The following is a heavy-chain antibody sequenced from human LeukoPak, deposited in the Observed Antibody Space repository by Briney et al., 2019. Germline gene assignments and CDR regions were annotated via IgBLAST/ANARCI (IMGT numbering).Heavy chain of an antibody. V-gene: IGHV4-4*07. D-gene: IGHD3-10*01. CDR3: ARSMLRGLIFFDY. CDR2: IYSNGGT. CDR1: GDSISGYY. J-gene: IGHJ4*02. Sequence: PSETLSLTCSVSGDSISGYYWGWIRQPAGKGLEWIGRIYSNGGTTYNPSLKSRITMSLDTSKNQFSLKLSSVTAADSAVYYCARSMLRGLIFFDYWGQGSLVTVSS.